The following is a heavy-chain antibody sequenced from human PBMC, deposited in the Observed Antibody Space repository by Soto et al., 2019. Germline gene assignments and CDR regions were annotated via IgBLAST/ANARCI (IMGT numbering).Heavy chain of an antibody. Sequence: SETLSLTCTVSGGSISGGGYYWSWIRQHPGKGLEWIGYIYYSGNPYYNPSLKSRVTISVDTSKNQFSLNLSSVTAADTAVYYCARFSYDFWSDLGSYGMDVWGQGTTVTVSS. CDR3: ARFSYDFWSDLGSYGMDV. CDR2: IYYSGNP. D-gene: IGHD3-3*01. CDR1: GGSISGGGYY. V-gene: IGHV4-31*03. J-gene: IGHJ6*02.